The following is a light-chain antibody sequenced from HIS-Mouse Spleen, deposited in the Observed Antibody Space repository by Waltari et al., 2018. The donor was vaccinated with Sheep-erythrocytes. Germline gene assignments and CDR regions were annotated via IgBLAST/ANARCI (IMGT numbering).Light chain of an antibody. Sequence: QSALTQPPSASGSPGQSVTISCTGTSSDVGGYNYVSWYQQHPGKAPKLMIYEVSKRPSGAPYRFSGSKSGNTASLTVSGLQAEDAADYYCSSYAGSNNWVFGGGTKLTVL. J-gene: IGLJ3*02. CDR1: SSDVGGYNY. CDR2: EVS. V-gene: IGLV2-8*01. CDR3: SSYAGSNNWV.